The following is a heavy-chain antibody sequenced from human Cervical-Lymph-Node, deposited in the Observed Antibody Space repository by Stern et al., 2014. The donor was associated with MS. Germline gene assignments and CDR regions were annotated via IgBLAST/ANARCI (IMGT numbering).Heavy chain of an antibody. CDR1: GDSITSDIHH. CDR3: ARDLIRGYGMDV. CDR2: IYVSGST. Sequence: VQLVESGPGLVKPSQTLSLICTVSGDSITSDIHHWSWIRQPAGKELEWIGRIYVSGSTEYNPSLKSRVTIFLDTSNNQSSLKLPSVTAADTAVYYCARDLIRGYGMDVWGQGTTVIVSS. J-gene: IGHJ6*02. D-gene: IGHD2-21*01. V-gene: IGHV4-61*02.